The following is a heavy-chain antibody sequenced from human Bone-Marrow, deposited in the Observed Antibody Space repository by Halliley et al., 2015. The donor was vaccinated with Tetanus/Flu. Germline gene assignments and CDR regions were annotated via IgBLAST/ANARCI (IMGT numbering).Heavy chain of an antibody. J-gene: IGHJ4*02. CDR2: IYFRGST. V-gene: IGHV4-59*01. Sequence: LEWMGYIYFRGSTNYNPSLKSRVVMSVDTSKNQFFLKLTSVTAADTAVYYCAREESSSSIGFDHWGQGTLVTVSS. CDR3: AREESSSSIGFDH. D-gene: IGHD6-6*01.